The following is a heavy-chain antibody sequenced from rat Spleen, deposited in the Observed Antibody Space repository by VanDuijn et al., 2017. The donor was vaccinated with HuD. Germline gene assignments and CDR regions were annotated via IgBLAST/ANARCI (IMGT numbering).Heavy chain of an antibody. Sequence: EVQLQESGPGLVKPSQSLSLTCSVTGYSITSSYRWNWIRKFPGNKLEWLGYINSAGSTNYNPSLKSRISITRDTSKNHFFLQVNSVTTEDTATYFCARWDYYSPRWYFDFWGPGTMV. CDR2: INSAGST. V-gene: IGHV3-3*01. J-gene: IGHJ1*01. D-gene: IGHD1-1*01. CDR1: GYSITSSYR. CDR3: ARWDYYSPRWYFDF.